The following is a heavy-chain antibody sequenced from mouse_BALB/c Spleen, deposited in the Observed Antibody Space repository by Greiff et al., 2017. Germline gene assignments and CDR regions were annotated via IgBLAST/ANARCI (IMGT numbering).Heavy chain of an antibody. V-gene: IGHV1-7*01. CDR1: GYTFTSYW. CDR2: INPSTGYT. CDR3: ARSHYGPIYYAMDY. D-gene: IGHD1-2*01. J-gene: IGHJ4*01. Sequence: QVQLQQSGAELAKPGASVKMSCKATGYTFTSYWMHWVKQRPGQGLEWIGYINPSTGYTEYNQKFKDKATLTADKSSSTAYMQLSSLTSEDSAVYYCARSHYGPIYYAMDYWGQGTSVTVSS.